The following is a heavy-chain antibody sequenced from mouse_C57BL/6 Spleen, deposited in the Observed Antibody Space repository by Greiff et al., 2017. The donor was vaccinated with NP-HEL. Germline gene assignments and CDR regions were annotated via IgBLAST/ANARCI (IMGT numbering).Heavy chain of an antibody. V-gene: IGHV5-6*01. Sequence: EVQLVESGGDLVKPGGSLKLSCAASGFTFSSYGMSWVRQTPDKRLEWVATISSGGSYTYYLDSVKGRFTISRDNAKNTLYLQMSSLKSEDTAMYYCARHGSGTEAMDYWGQGTSVTVSS. CDR2: ISSGGSYT. D-gene: IGHD4-1*01. CDR1: GFTFSSYG. CDR3: ARHGSGTEAMDY. J-gene: IGHJ4*01.